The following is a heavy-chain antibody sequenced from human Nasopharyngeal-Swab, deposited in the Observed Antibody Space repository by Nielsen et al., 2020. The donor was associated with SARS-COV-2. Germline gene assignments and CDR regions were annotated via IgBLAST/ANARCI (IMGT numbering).Heavy chain of an antibody. CDR3: AKDGGAYFDS. D-gene: IGHD3-16*01. CDR2: ISGSGGSP. J-gene: IGHJ4*02. V-gene: IGHV3-23*01. Sequence: GGSLRLSCAASGFTFRTHAMTWVRQAPGKGLDWASLISGSGGSPYYADSVKGRFTISRDDSKNTLYLQMNSLRAEDTAVYYCAKDGGAYFDSWGQGTLITVSS. CDR1: GFTFRTHA.